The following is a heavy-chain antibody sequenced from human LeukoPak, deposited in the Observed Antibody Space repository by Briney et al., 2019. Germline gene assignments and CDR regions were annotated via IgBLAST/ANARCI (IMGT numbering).Heavy chain of an antibody. J-gene: IGHJ6*03. V-gene: IGHV3-21*01. CDR1: GFTFSSYS. CDR3: ARVPGEVMVAAPINYYYYYMDV. CDR2: ISSSSGYI. D-gene: IGHD2-15*01. Sequence: GGSLRLSCAASGFTFSSYSMNWVRQAPGKGLEWVSSISSSSGYIYYADSVKGRFTISRDNAKNSLYLQMNSLRAEDTAVYYCARVPGEVMVAAPINYYYYYMDVWGKGTTVTVSS.